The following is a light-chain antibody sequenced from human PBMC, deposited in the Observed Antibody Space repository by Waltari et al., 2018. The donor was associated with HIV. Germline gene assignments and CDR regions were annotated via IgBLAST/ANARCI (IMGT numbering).Light chain of an antibody. CDR1: SGPVPPPYY. V-gene: IGLV8-61*01. CDR2: STN. CDR3: VLYMGSGLRV. Sequence: QTVVTQEPSFSVSPGGTVTLTCGLSSGPVPPPYYPSWYQQTPGQAPRTLIYSTNTRSSGVPDRFSGSILGNKAALTITGAQADDESDYYCVLYMGSGLRVFGGGTKLTVL. J-gene: IGLJ3*02.